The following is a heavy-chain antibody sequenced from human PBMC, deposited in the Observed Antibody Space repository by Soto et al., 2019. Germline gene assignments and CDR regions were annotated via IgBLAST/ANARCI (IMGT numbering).Heavy chain of an antibody. CDR1: GGSISSYY. D-gene: IGHD1-20*01. J-gene: IGHJ6*03. Sequence: SETLSLTCTVSGGSISSYYWSWIRQPPGKGLEWIGYIYYSGSTNYNPSLKSRVTISVDTSKNQFSLKLSSVTAADTDVYYCARDRRRGSLNWNRLNYYYYMDVWGKGTTVTVSS. CDR3: ARDRRRGSLNWNRLNYYYYMDV. CDR2: IYYSGST. V-gene: IGHV4-59*01.